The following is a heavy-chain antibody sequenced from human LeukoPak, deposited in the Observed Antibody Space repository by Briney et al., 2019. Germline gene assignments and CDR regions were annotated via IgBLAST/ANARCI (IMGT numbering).Heavy chain of an antibody. CDR2: ISAYNGNT. CDR1: GYTFTGYY. V-gene: IGHV1-18*04. D-gene: IGHD2-2*01. Sequence: ASVKVSCKASGYTFTGYYMHWVRQAPGQGLEWMGWISAYNGNTNYAQKLQGRVTMTTDTSTSTAYMELRSLRSDDTAVYYCARVVRLSSFDIWGQGTMVTVSS. J-gene: IGHJ3*02. CDR3: ARVVRLSSFDI.